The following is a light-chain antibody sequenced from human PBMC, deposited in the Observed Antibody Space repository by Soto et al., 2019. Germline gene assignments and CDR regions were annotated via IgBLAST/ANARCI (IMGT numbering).Light chain of an antibody. CDR3: QSADTSGTYRV. CDR1: ALPKQY. Sequence: SYDLTQPPSLSLSPGQTAMITCSGDALPKQYAYWFQQKPGQAPVLVIYTDNKRPSGIPDRFSGSSSGTTVTLTISGVQAEDEADYYCQSADTSGTYRVFGGGTKVTVL. J-gene: IGLJ3*02. V-gene: IGLV3-25*02. CDR2: TDN.